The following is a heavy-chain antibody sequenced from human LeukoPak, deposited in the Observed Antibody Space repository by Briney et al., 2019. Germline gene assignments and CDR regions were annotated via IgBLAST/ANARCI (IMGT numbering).Heavy chain of an antibody. J-gene: IGHJ4*02. D-gene: IGHD1-26*01. Sequence: PSETLSLTCAVSGGSISSSNWWSWVRQPPGKGLAWIGEIYHSGSTNYNPSLKSRVTISVDTSKNHFSLKLSSVTAADTAVYYCARDRRELLTGRYYFDYWGQGTLVTVSS. CDR2: IYHSGST. CDR3: ARDRRELLTGRYYFDY. CDR1: GGSISSSNW. V-gene: IGHV4-4*02.